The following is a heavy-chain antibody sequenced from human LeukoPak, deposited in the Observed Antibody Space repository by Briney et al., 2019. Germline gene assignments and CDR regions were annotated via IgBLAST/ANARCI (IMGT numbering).Heavy chain of an antibody. Sequence: GGSLRLSCAASGFTVSSNYMSWVRQAPGKGLEWVSVIYSGGSTYYADSVKGRFTISRDNSKNTLYLQMNSLRAEDTAVYYCAREHSISPNWFDPWGQGTLVTVSS. D-gene: IGHD6-13*01. CDR1: GFTVSSNY. V-gene: IGHV3-66*01. J-gene: IGHJ5*02. CDR3: AREHSISPNWFDP. CDR2: IYSGGST.